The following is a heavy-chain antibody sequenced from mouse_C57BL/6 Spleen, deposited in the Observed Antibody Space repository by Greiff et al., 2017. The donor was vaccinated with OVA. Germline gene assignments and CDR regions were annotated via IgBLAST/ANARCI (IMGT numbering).Heavy chain of an antibody. CDR2: IDPENGDT. CDR3: TTPFYYGSSYGAY. V-gene: IGHV14-4*01. CDR1: GFNIKDDY. J-gene: IGHJ3*01. Sequence: VQLQQSGAELVRPGASVKLSCTASGFNIKDDYMHWVKQRPEKGLEWIGWIDPENGDTEYASQFQGKATITADTASNTAYLQLSSLTSEDTAVYYCTTPFYYGSSYGAYWGQGTLVTVSA. D-gene: IGHD1-1*01.